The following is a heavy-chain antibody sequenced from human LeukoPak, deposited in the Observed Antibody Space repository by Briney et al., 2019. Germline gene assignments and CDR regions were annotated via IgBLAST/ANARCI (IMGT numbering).Heavy chain of an antibody. CDR2: ISGDGGTT. CDR1: GFTFDDYA. CDR3: AKEASRVRGVIDYYGMDI. J-gene: IGHJ6*02. V-gene: IGHV3-43*02. D-gene: IGHD3-10*01. Sequence: PGGSLRLSCAASGFTFDDYAIHWVRQAPGKGLEWVSLISGDGGTTYYADSVKGRFTISRDNSKKSLYLQLNSLRTEDTALYYCAKEASRVRGVIDYYGMDIWGQGTTVTVSS.